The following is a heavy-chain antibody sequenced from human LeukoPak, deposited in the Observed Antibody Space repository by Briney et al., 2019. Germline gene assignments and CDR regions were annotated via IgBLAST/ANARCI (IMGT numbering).Heavy chain of an antibody. Sequence: SETLSLTCAVSGYSISSGYYWGWIRQPPGEGPEWIGSVLHTGSSYYIPSLKSRVTISVDTSKNQFSLEVSSVTAADTAIYYCARGISTTGHDYWGPGTLVTVSS. V-gene: IGHV4-38-2*01. CDR1: GYSISSGYY. J-gene: IGHJ4*02. CDR3: ARGISTTGHDY. CDR2: VLHTGSS. D-gene: IGHD4-11*01.